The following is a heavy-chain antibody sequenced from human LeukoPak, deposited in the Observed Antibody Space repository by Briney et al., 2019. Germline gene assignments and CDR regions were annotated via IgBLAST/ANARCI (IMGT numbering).Heavy chain of an antibody. V-gene: IGHV3-21*01. J-gene: IGHJ3*02. CDR1: GFTFSSYS. Sequence: GGSLRLSCAASGFTFSSYSMNWVRQAPGKGLEWVSSISSSSSYIYYADSVKGRFTISRDNAKNSLYLQMNSLRAEDTAVYYCARDQRTDVNAFDIWGQGTMVTASS. D-gene: IGHD1-1*01. CDR2: ISSSSSYI. CDR3: ARDQRTDVNAFDI.